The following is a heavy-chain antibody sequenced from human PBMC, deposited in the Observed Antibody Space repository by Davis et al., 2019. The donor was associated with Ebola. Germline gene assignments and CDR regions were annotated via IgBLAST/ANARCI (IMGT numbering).Heavy chain of an antibody. D-gene: IGHD2-15*01. J-gene: IGHJ4*02. CDR1: GFTFDDYA. CDR3: AKDRCSGGSCHFDY. V-gene: IGHV3-9*01. Sequence: PGGSLRLSCAASGFTFDDYAMHWVRQAPGKGLEWVSGIGWNSGNIGYADSVKGRFTISRDNAKNSLYLQMNSLRTDDTASYYCAKDRCSGGSCHFDYWGQGTLVTVSS. CDR2: IGWNSGNI.